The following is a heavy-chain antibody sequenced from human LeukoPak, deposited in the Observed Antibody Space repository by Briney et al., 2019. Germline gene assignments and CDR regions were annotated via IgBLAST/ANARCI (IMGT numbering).Heavy chain of an antibody. CDR2: IHTSGST. V-gene: IGHV4-4*07. CDR1: GDSISSSY. J-gene: IGHJ4*02. D-gene: IGHD6-19*01. CDR3: ARARLGRGLDY. Sequence: SETLSLTCTVSGDSISSSYWGWIRQPAGKGLEWIGRIHTSGSTYYSPSLKSRVTMSVDTSTNQFSLKLSSVTAADTAMYYCARARLGRGLDYWGQGTLVTVSS.